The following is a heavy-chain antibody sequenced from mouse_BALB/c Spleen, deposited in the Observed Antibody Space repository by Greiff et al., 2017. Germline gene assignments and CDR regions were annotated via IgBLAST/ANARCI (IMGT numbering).Heavy chain of an antibody. CDR2: IDPENGNT. J-gene: IGHJ4*01. CDR1: GFNIKDYY. CDR3: ARSPYYYGSSYYAIDY. D-gene: IGHD1-1*01. V-gene: IGHV14-1*02. Sequence: VQLQQSGAELVRPGALVKLSCKASGFNIKDYYMHWVKQRPEQGLEWIGWIDPENGNTIYDPKFQGKASITADTSSNTAYLQLSSLTSEDTAVYYCARSPYYYGSSYYAIDYWGQGTSVTVSS.